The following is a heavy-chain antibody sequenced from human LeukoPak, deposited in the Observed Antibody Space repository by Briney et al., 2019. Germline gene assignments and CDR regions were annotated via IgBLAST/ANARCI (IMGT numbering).Heavy chain of an antibody. D-gene: IGHD3-10*01. CDR1: GGSISSGGYS. Sequence: SETLSLTCTVSGGSISSGGYSWSWIRQPPGKGLEWIGYIYYSGSTNYNPSLKSRVTISVDTSKNQFSLKLSSVTAADTAVYYCARIGSGRGVDYWGQGTLVTVSS. V-gene: IGHV4-61*08. J-gene: IGHJ4*02. CDR2: IYYSGST. CDR3: ARIGSGRGVDY.